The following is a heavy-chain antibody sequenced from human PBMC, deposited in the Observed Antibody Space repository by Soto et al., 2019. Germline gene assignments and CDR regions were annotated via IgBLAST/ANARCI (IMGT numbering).Heavy chain of an antibody. V-gene: IGHV4-59*08. Sequence: SETLSLTCTVSGGSISSYYWSWIRQPPGKGLEWIGYIYYSGSTNYNPSLKSRVTISVDTSKNQFSLKLSSVTAADTAVYYCARSVIVVPAAYFDYWGQGTLVTVSS. CDR3: ARSVIVVPAAYFDY. D-gene: IGHD2-2*01. CDR1: GGSISSYY. CDR2: IYYSGST. J-gene: IGHJ4*02.